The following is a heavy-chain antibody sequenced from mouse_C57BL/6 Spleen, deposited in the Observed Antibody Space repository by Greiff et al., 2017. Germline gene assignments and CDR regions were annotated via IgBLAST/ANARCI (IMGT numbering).Heavy chain of an antibody. Sequence: EVQLVESGGGLVKPGGSPKLSCAASGFTFSDYGMHWVRQAPEKGLEWVAYISSGSSTIYYADTVKGRFTISSDNAKNTMCLQMTSLSSEDTAMEYCARLLRYYLDYWGQGTTLTVSS. J-gene: IGHJ2*01. CDR3: ARLLRYYLDY. D-gene: IGHD1-1*01. CDR2: ISSGSSTI. V-gene: IGHV5-17*01. CDR1: GFTFSDYG.